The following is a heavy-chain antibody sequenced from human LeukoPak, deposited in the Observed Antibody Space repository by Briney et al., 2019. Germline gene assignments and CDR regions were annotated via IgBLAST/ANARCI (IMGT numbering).Heavy chain of an antibody. J-gene: IGHJ4*02. CDR1: GLTFSSYV. D-gene: IGHD3-16*01. CDR2: ISSSGGST. V-gene: IGHV3-23*01. CDR3: ARGPSQGAFDY. Sequence: GGSLRLSCVASGLTFSSYVMSWVRQAPGKGVEWVSSISSSGGSTCYADSVKGRFTISRDNSKDTLFLQMRSLRAEDTAVYYCARGPSQGAFDYWGQGTLVTVSS.